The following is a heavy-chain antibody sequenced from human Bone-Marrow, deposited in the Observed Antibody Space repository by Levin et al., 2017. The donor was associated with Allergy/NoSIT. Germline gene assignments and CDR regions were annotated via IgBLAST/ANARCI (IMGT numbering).Heavy chain of an antibody. D-gene: IGHD6-13*01. J-gene: IGHJ4*02. CDR2: LWYDGTDK. V-gene: IGHV3-33*01. Sequence: PGGSLRLSCAASGFNFISYAMHWVRQAPGKGLEWVAVLWYDGTDKYYADSVRGRFTISRDTSENTLYLQMNSLRAEDTAVYYGARDGGRTRYSGSWYTSHWGQGTLVTVSS. CDR1: GFNFISYA. CDR3: ARDGGRTRYSGSWYTSH.